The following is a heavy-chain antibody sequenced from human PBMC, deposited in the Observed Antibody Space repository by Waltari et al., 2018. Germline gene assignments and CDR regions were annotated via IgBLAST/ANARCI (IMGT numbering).Heavy chain of an antibody. Sequence: RRARGKGWEWVGRVTKKVNSYTTEYAASVKGRFTISRDDSKNSLYLQMNSLKTEDTAVYYCARGANVDLSRYGMDVWGQGTTVTVSS. D-gene: IGHD2-8*01. CDR3: ARGANVDLSRYGMDV. CDR2: VTKKVNSYTT. J-gene: IGHJ6*02. V-gene: IGHV3-72*01.